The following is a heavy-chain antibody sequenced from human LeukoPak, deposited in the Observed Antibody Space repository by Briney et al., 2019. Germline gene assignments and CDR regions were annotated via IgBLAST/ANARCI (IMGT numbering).Heavy chain of an antibody. V-gene: IGHV4-61*01. D-gene: IGHD1-26*01. Sequence: SETLSLTCTVSGGSVNSGSYYWNSIRQPPGKGLEWIGYIYYSGSTNYNPSLKSRVTISVDTSKNQFSLKLSSVTAADTAVYYCARAAYSGSYHSDYWGQGTLVTVSS. CDR3: ARAAYSGSYHSDY. J-gene: IGHJ4*02. CDR2: IYYSGST. CDR1: GGSVNSGSYY.